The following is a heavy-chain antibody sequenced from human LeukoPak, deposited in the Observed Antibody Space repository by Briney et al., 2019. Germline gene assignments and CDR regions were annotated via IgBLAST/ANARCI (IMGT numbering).Heavy chain of an antibody. CDR2: IYHSGNT. D-gene: IGHD3-10*01. CDR1: GYSISSGYY. CDR3: ARAGSRDYFYMDV. Sequence: SETLSLTCSVSGYSISSGYYWGWIRQPPGKGLEWIGSIYHSGNTYYNPSLKSRVTISVDTSKNQFSPKLSSVTAADTAVYYCARAGSRDYFYMDVWGEGTTVTISS. V-gene: IGHV4-38-2*02. J-gene: IGHJ6*03.